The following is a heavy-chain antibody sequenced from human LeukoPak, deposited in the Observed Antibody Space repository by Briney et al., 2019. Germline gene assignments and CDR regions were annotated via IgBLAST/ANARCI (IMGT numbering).Heavy chain of an antibody. Sequence: GGSLRLSCETFGFTFSSYSMNWVRQAPGKGLEWVSYISSSSSTIYYAESVRGRFTISRDNVQSSMYLQMNSLRVEDTAVYYCARDPMTLVTSRSAGDATPPEYWGLGTLVTVS. D-gene: IGHD4-17*01. J-gene: IGHJ4*02. CDR1: GFTFSSYS. CDR2: ISSSSSTI. CDR3: ARDPMTLVTSRSAGDATPPEY. V-gene: IGHV3-48*01.